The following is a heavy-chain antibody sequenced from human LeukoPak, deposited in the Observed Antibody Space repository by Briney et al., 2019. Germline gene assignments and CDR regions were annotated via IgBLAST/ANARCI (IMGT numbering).Heavy chain of an antibody. V-gene: IGHV1-3*01. Sequence: GASVKVSCKASGYTFTNYAMHWVRQAPGQRLEWMGWINAGNGNTKYSQKFQGRVTITRDTSASTAYMELSSLRSEDTAVYYCARVHCSGDSCYPSSHVFDYWGQGTLVTVSS. CDR1: GYTFTNYA. J-gene: IGHJ4*02. CDR3: ARVHCSGDSCYPSSHVFDY. D-gene: IGHD2-15*01. CDR2: INAGNGNT.